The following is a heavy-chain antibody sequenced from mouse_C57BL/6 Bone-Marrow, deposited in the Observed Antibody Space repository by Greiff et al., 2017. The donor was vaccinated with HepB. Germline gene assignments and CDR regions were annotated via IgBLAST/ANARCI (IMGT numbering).Heavy chain of an antibody. V-gene: IGHV8-12*01. J-gene: IGHJ4*01. D-gene: IGHD1-1*01. CDR3: ARCHYYGSRLYAMDY. Sequence: ESGPGILQSSQTLSLTCSFSGFSLSTSGMGVSWIRQPSGKGLEWLSHIYWDDDKRYNPSLKSRLTISKDTSRNQVFLKITSVDTADTATYYCARCHYYGSRLYAMDYWGQGTSVTVSS. CDR1: GFSLSTSGMG. CDR2: IYWDDDK.